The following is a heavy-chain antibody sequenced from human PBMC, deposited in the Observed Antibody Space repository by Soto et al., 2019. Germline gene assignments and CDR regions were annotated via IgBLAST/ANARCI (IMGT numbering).Heavy chain of an antibody. V-gene: IGHV3-20*04. J-gene: IGHJ4*02. Sequence: GESKKVSCAASGFTFEDYGRSWVRQITGKGLQWVAGINWNGRTRDYVDSVKGRFTISRDNSKNTLYLQMNSLRAEDTAVYYCARHGYSYGGGYFDYWGQGALVTVSS. CDR3: ARHGYSYGGGYFDY. D-gene: IGHD5-18*01. CDR1: GFTFEDYG. CDR2: INWNGRTR.